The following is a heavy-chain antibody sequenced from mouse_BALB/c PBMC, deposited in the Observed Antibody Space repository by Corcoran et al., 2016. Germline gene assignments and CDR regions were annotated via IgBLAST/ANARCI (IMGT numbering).Heavy chain of an antibody. CDR3: AREPYAMDY. Sequence: QNQLVQSGPELKEPGETVKISCKASGYTITNYGMNWVKQAAGKGLKWMGWINTYTGEPTYADDFKGRFAFSLETSASTAYLQINNLKNEDTATYFGAREPYAMDYWGQGTSVTVSS. CDR2: INTYTGEP. J-gene: IGHJ4*01. V-gene: IGHV9-3-1*01. CDR1: GYTITNYG.